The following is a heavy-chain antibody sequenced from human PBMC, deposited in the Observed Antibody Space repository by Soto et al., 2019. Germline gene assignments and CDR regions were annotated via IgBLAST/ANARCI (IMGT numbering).Heavy chain of an antibody. J-gene: IGHJ4*02. CDR1: GFTFSSYS. D-gene: IGHD6-19*01. CDR3: ARELAVAGICYFDY. Sequence: EVQLVESGGGLVKPGGSLRLSCAASGFTFSSYSMNWVRQAPGKGLEWVSSISSSSSYIYYADSVKGRFTISRDNAKNSLYLQMNSLRAEDTAVYYCARELAVAGICYFDYWGRGTLVTVSS. CDR2: ISSSSSYI. V-gene: IGHV3-21*01.